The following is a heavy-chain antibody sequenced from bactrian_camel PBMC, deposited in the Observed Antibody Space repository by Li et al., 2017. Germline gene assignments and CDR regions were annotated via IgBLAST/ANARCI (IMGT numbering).Heavy chain of an antibody. CDR2: INSAGDTI. J-gene: IGHJ4*01. CDR3: ANTVFGSPYY. D-gene: IGHD3*01. CDR1: GFTFSSYA. V-gene: IGHV3S40*01. Sequence: VQLVESGGGSVQPGGSLRLSCAASGFTFSSYAMSWVRQAPGRGLEWLGGINSAGDTIYIADSVKGRFTISRDNAKNTVYLQLNSLKTEDMAMYYGANTVFGSPYYWGQGTQVTVS.